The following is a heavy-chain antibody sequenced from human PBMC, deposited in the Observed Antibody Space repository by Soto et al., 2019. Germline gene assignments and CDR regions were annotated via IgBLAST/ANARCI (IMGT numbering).Heavy chain of an antibody. J-gene: IGHJ3*01. D-gene: IGHD1-26*01. V-gene: IGHV3-23*01. CDR2: ISGTSLST. Sequence: EVHLLESGGALVQLGGSLRLSCTGSGISFSDYPMDWVRQAPGKGLEWVSRISGTSLSTYYADSVKGRFTISRDNSNNTLYLDMSSLRGEDTAIYYCAKPQSGSSFAAFDVWGQGTTVTVSS. CDR3: AKPQSGSSFAAFDV. CDR1: GISFSDYP.